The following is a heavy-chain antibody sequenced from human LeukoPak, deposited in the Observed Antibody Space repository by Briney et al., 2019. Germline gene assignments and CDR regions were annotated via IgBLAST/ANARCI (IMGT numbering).Heavy chain of an antibody. J-gene: IGHJ6*02. V-gene: IGHV4-31*03. CDR3: ARRAYRYNYYYYGMDV. Sequence: SQTLSLTCTVSGGSISSGGYYWSWIRQHPGKGLEWIGYIYYSGSTYYNPSLKSRVTISVDTSKNQFSLKLSSVTAADTAVYYCARRAYRYNYYYYGMDVWGQGTTVTVSS. CDR2: IYYSGST. D-gene: IGHD4-4*01. CDR1: GGSISSGGYY.